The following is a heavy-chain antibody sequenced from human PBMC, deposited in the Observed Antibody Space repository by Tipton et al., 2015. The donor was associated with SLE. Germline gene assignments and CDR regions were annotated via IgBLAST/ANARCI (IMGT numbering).Heavy chain of an antibody. D-gene: IGHD2-21*01. Sequence: SLRLSCEASGFTFSTYEMNWVRQAPGKGLEWLSYISTTGTTTYYAESVKGRFTISRDNTDNMVYLQMNSLRAEDTAIYYCVRAAGRLSGGDSWGQGTLVTVSS. V-gene: IGHV3-48*03. CDR3: VRAAGRLSGGDS. CDR2: ISTTGTTT. J-gene: IGHJ5*02. CDR1: GFTFSTYE.